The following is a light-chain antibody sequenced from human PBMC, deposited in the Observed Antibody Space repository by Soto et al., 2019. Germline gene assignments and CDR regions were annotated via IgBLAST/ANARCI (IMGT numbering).Light chain of an antibody. CDR1: QSISSG. V-gene: IGKV1-5*02. CDR3: QHYSTVWA. J-gene: IGKJ1*01. Sequence: DIQLTRCPSTLCASGGDRAAAICRASQSISSGLAWYQKKPGKAPRLLIYDASTLESGVPSRFSGSGSGTEFTLTISSLQPEDFATYCCQHYSTVWAFGQGTKVDIK. CDR2: DAS.